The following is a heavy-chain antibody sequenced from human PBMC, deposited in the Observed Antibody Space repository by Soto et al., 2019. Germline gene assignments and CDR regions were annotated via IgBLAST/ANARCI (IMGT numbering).Heavy chain of an antibody. D-gene: IGHD6-19*01. CDR3: AKVSSGNPSPDY. J-gene: IGHJ4*02. V-gene: IGHV3-30*18. CDR1: GFTFSSYG. Sequence: QVQLVESGGGVVQPGRSLRLSCAASGFTFSSYGMHWVRQAPGKGLEWVAVISYDGSNKYYADSVKGRFTISRDNSKNTLYLQMNSLRAKDTAVYYCAKVSSGNPSPDYWGQGTLVTVSS. CDR2: ISYDGSNK.